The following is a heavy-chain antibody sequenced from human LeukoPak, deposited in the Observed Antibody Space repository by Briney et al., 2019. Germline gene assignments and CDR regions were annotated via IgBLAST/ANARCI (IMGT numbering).Heavy chain of an antibody. CDR1: GGSISSYY. CDR3: ARENTGSYREFDY. J-gene: IGHJ4*02. Sequence: SETLSLTCTVSGGSISSYYWSWIRQPAGKGLEWIGRIYSGGSTNYNRSLKSRVPMSVDSSNNQFSLKLSSVTAADTAVFYCARENTGSYREFDYWGQGTLVTVSS. D-gene: IGHD1-26*01. V-gene: IGHV4-4*07. CDR2: IYSGGST.